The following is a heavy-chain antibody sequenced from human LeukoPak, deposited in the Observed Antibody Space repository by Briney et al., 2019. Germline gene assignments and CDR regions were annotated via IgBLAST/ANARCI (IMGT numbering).Heavy chain of an antibody. D-gene: IGHD6-13*01. CDR3: ARTAAFEVDY. CDR2: INHSGST. J-gene: IGHJ4*02. Sequence: SETLSLTCAVYGGSFSGYYWSWIRQPPGKGLEWIGEINHSGSTNYNPSLKSRVTISVDTSKNQFSLKLSSVTAAGTAVYYCARTAAFEVDYWGQGTLVTVSS. CDR1: GGSFSGYY. V-gene: IGHV4-34*01.